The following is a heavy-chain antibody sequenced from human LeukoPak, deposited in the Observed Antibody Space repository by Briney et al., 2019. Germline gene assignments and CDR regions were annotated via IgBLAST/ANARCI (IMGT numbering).Heavy chain of an antibody. V-gene: IGHV1-69*06. D-gene: IGHD6-19*01. CDR1: GGTFTSYG. CDR2: SIPIFGTA. Sequence: ASVKVSFKASGGTFTSYGISWVRQAPGQGLEWMGGSIPIFGTANYAQKFQGRVTITADKSTSTAYMELSSLRSEDTAVYYCARDSRYSSGWYDWFDPWGQGTLVTVSS. J-gene: IGHJ5*02. CDR3: ARDSRYSSGWYDWFDP.